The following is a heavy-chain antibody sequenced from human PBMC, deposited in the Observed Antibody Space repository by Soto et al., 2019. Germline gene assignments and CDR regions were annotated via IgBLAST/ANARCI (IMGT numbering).Heavy chain of an antibody. CDR3: ARDSQYSTDWQRFDS. D-gene: IGHD6-6*01. J-gene: IGHJ4*02. CDR1: GYTFTNYA. Sequence: QVQLVQSGVEVKKPGASVKVSCKASGYTFTNYAISWVRQAPGRGLEWMGWVNTYNCNPNDAKIFQGRATMTTDTSTGTDYMELRSLKSDDSAIYYCARDSQYSTDWQRFDSWGKGTLVTVSS. V-gene: IGHV1-18*01. CDR2: VNTYNCNP.